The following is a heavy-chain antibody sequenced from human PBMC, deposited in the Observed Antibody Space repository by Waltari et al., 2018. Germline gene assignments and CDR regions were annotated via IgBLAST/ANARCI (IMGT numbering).Heavy chain of an antibody. D-gene: IGHD4-17*01. CDR2: VSPHNGDT. V-gene: IGHV1-18*04. CDR3: ARGAPYGDYLPCDY. J-gene: IGHJ4*02. CDR1: GYTFTRYG. Sequence: QVQLVQSGAEVEKPGASVKVSCKAIGYTFTRYGISWVRQAPGQGLEWMGWVSPHNGDTDYEQKFQGRVTMATDTFMNTAYMELRSLRPDDTAVYYCARGAPYGDYLPCDYWGQGTLVTVSS.